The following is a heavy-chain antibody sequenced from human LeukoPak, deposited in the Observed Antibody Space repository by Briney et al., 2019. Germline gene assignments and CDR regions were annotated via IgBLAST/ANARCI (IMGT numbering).Heavy chain of an antibody. D-gene: IGHD6-19*01. V-gene: IGHV4-39*07. J-gene: IGHJ4*02. CDR3: ARHRSGGFQFFDY. Sequence: PSETLSLTCTVSGGSISSSSDYWGWIRQAPGKGLEWIGSIYYHENTYYNSSLKSRVTMSVDTSKNQFSLKLSSVTAADTAVYYCARHRSGGFQFFDYWGQGTLVTVSS. CDR1: GGSISSSSDY. CDR2: IYYHENT.